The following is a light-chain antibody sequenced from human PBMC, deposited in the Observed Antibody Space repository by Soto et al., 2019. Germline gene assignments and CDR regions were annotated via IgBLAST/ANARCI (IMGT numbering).Light chain of an antibody. J-gene: IGKJ4*01. Sequence: EIVLTQSPTTISMSXCKRTHLAXXFYLAWYQQKPGQAPSFLIYDASIRATGIPARFSGSGSGTDFTLTISSLEPEDFAVYYCQQRSNWALTFGGGTKVDIK. CDR1: XXFY. CDR2: DAS. V-gene: IGKV3-11*01. CDR3: QQRSNWALT.